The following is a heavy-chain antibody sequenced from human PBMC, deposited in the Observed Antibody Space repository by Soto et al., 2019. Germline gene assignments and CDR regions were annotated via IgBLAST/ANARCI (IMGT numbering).Heavy chain of an antibody. J-gene: IGHJ3*02. Sequence: SETLSLTCTVSGGSISPYYWSWIRQPPGKGLEWVGYIYYGGSTSYNPSLKSRITISLETSKSQISLRLSSVTAADTAVYYCARFYMVRGVMGAFEIWGQGTMVTV. CDR1: GGSISPYY. CDR2: IYYGGST. CDR3: ARFYMVRGVMGAFEI. D-gene: IGHD3-10*01. V-gene: IGHV4-59*08.